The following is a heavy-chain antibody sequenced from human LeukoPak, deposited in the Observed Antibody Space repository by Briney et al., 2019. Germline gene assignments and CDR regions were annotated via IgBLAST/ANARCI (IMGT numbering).Heavy chain of an antibody. J-gene: IGHJ4*02. Sequence: GASVKVSCKASGYTFTNYHMHWVRQAPGQGFEWMGIINPSGGGISYAQKFQGRVTMTRDTSTSTVYMELSSLRSEDTAVYYCARAYYDFWSGSRAFMYYWGQGTLVTVSS. D-gene: IGHD3-3*01. CDR3: ARAYYDFWSGSRAFMYY. CDR1: GYTFTNYH. V-gene: IGHV1-46*01. CDR2: INPSGGGI.